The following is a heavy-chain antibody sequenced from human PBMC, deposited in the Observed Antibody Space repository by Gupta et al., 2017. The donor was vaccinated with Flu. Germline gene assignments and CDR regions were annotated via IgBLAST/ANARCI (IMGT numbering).Heavy chain of an antibody. D-gene: IGHD3-10*01. CDR2: IYYSGST. V-gene: IGHV4-59*01. J-gene: IGHJ4*02. CDR1: GGSISSYY. Sequence: QVQLQESGPGLVKPSETLSLTCTVSGGSISSYYWSWIRQPPGKGLEWIGYIYYSGSTNYNPSLKSRVTISVDTSKNQFSLKLSSVTAADTAVYYCARGGEGLWFGELVSYFDYWGQGTLVTVSS. CDR3: ARGGEGLWFGELVSYFDY.